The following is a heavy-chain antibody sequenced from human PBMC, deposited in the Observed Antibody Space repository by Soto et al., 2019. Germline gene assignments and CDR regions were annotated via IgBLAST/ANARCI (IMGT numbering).Heavy chain of an antibody. CDR3: ARHMEAAAGQFYYYYGMDV. Sequence: GESLKISCEGSGYSFTSHWIGWVRQMSGKGLEWMGTIYPDDSDTRYSPSFQGQVTISADKSISTAYLQWSSLKASDTAMYYCARHMEAAAGQFYYYYGMDVWGQGTTVTVSS. J-gene: IGHJ6*02. CDR1: GYSFTSHW. CDR2: IYPDDSDT. D-gene: IGHD6-13*01. V-gene: IGHV5-51*01.